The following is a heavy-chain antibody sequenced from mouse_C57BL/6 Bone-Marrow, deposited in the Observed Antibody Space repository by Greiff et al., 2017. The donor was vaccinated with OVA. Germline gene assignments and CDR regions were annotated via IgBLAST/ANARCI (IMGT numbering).Heavy chain of an antibody. CDR3: ARSPYYDYDETVFYFDY. CDR2: IYPGDGDT. Sequence: QVHVKQSGAELVKPGASVKISCKASGYAFSSYWMNWVKQRPGKGLEWIGQIYPGDGDTNSNGKFKGKATLTADKSSSTAYMQRSSLTSEDSAVYFCARSPYYDYDETVFYFDYWGQGTTLTVSS. V-gene: IGHV1-80*01. CDR1: GYAFSSYW. J-gene: IGHJ2*01. D-gene: IGHD2-4*01.